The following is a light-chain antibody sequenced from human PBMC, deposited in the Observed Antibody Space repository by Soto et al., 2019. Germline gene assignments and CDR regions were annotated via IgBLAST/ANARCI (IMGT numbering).Light chain of an antibody. Sequence: QPASVSGSPGQSITISCTGTSSDVGGYNYVSWCQQHPGKAPKLMIYDVSNRPSGVSNRFSGSKSGNTASLTISGLQAEDEADYYCSSYTSSSTLVVFGGGTKLTVL. V-gene: IGLV2-14*01. CDR3: SSYTSSSTLVV. J-gene: IGLJ2*01. CDR1: SSDVGGYNY. CDR2: DVS.